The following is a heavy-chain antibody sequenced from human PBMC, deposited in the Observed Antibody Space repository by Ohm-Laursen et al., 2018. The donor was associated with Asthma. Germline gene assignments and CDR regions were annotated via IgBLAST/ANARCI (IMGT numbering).Heavy chain of an antibody. V-gene: IGHV3-74*01. CDR1: GFIVSDYF. J-gene: IGHJ4*02. CDR3: ARGNVEGLL. Sequence: GSLRLSCAASGFIVSDYFMHWVRQRPGEGLVWISHLFPDGRRTNYADSVRGRFTISRDDAQNTVYLQMHSLRVDDTAVYFCARGNVEGLLWGQGTLVTVSS. CDR2: LFPDGRRT.